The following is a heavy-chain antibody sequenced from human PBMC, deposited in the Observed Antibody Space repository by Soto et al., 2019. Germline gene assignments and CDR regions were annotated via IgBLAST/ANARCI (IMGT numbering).Heavy chain of an antibody. V-gene: IGHV4-34*01. D-gene: IGHD6-13*01. J-gene: IGHJ4*02. CDR1: GGSFSGYY. CDR3: ARHKRVQRLVLYYFDY. CDR2: INHSGST. Sequence: QVQLQQWGAGLLKPSETLSLTCAVYGGSFSGYYWSWIRQPPGKGLEWIGEINHSGSTNYNPSLKSRVTISVDTSTNQFSLKMSSVTAADTAVYYCARHKRVQRLVLYYFDYWGQGTLVTVSS.